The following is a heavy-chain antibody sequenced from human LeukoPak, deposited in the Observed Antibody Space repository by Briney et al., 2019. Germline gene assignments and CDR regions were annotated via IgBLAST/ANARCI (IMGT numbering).Heavy chain of an antibody. Sequence: ASVKVSCKASGYTFTSYGISWVRQAPGQGLEWMGWISAYNGNANYAQKLQGRVTMTTDTSTSTAYMELRSLRSDDTAVYYCAASYYYDSSGYLDYWGQGTLVTVSS. D-gene: IGHD3-22*01. J-gene: IGHJ4*02. CDR3: AASYYYDSSGYLDY. CDR2: ISAYNGNA. CDR1: GYTFTSYG. V-gene: IGHV1-18*01.